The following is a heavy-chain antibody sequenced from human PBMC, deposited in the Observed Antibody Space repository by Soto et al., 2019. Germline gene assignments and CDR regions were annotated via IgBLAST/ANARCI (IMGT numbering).Heavy chain of an antibody. Sequence: GGSLRLSCAASGFTFSNAWMNWVRQAPGKGLEWVGRIKSKTDGGTTDYAAPVKGRFTISRDDSKNTLYLQMNSLKTEDTAVYYCTTGTHCSGGSCHDYYYYGMDVWGQGTTVTVSS. D-gene: IGHD2-15*01. J-gene: IGHJ6*02. CDR1: GFTFSNAW. V-gene: IGHV3-15*07. CDR3: TTGTHCSGGSCHDYYYYGMDV. CDR2: IKSKTDGGTT.